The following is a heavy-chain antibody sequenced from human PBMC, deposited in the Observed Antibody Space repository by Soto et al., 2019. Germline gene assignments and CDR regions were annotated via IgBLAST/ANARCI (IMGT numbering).Heavy chain of an antibody. J-gene: IGHJ4*02. Sequence: GGSLRLSCAASGFTFSSYAMSWVRQAPGKGLEWVSAISGRGGSTYYADSVKGRFTISRDNSKNTLYLQMNSLRAEDTAVYYCAKGRLGVRTAFYYWGQGTLVTVSS. CDR3: AKGRLGVRTAFYY. D-gene: IGHD3-16*01. CDR2: ISGRGGST. CDR1: GFTFSSYA. V-gene: IGHV3-23*01.